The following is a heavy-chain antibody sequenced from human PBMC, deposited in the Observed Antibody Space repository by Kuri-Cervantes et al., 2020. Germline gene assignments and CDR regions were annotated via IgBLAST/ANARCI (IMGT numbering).Heavy chain of an antibody. V-gene: IGHV3-30-3*01. CDR2: ISYDGSNK. D-gene: IGHD6-19*01. Sequence: GGSLRLSCAASGFTFSSYAMHWVRQAPGKGLEWVAVISYDGSNKYYADSVKGRFTISRDNSRNTLYLQVDSLRGEDTAVYYCTREVAGTHLFDHWGQGTLVTVSS. J-gene: IGHJ4*02. CDR3: TREVAGTHLFDH. CDR1: GFTFSSYA.